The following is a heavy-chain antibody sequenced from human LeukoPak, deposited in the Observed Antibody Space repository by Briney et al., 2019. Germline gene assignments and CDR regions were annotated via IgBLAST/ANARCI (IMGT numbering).Heavy chain of an antibody. J-gene: IGHJ4*02. D-gene: IGHD3-3*01. Sequence: ASVKVSCKASGYTFTSYYMHWVRQAPGQGLEWMGIINPSGGSTSYAQKFQGRVTMTRDTSTSTVYMELSSLGSEDTAVYYCAIGPGIAVFGVVIIREFDYWGQGTLVTVSS. CDR1: GYTFTSYY. CDR3: AIGPGIAVFGVVIIREFDY. V-gene: IGHV1-46*01. CDR2: INPSGGST.